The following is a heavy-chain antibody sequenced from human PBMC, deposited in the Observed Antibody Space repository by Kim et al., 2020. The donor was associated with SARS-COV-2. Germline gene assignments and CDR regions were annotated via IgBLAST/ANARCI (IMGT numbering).Heavy chain of an antibody. J-gene: IGHJ4*02. Sequence: SETLSLTCTVSGGSISSYYWSWIRQPAGKGLEWIGRIYTSGSTNYNPSLKSRVTMSVDTSKNQFSLKLSSVTAADTAVYYCARQEICGGDCYYFDYWGQGTLVTVSS. CDR2: IYTSGST. CDR3: ARQEICGGDCYYFDY. D-gene: IGHD2-21*01. CDR1: GGSISSYY. V-gene: IGHV4-4*07.